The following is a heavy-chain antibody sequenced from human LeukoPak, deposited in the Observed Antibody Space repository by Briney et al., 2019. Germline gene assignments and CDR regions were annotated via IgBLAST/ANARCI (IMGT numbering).Heavy chain of an antibody. J-gene: IGHJ4*02. CDR3: ARGERGYLDY. V-gene: IGHV4-34*01. CDR2: INHSGST. Sequence: NPSETLPLTCAVYGGSFSGYYWSWIRQPPGKGLEWIGEINHSGSTNYNPSLKSRVTISVDTPKNQFSLKLSSVTAADTAVYYCARGERGYLDYWGQGTLVTVSS. D-gene: IGHD5-12*01. CDR1: GGSFSGYY.